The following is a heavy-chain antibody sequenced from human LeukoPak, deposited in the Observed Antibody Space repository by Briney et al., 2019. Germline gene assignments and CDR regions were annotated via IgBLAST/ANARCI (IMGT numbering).Heavy chain of an antibody. D-gene: IGHD3-22*01. V-gene: IGHV1-24*01. CDR3: ATALYDTSGYFSFDP. Sequence: ASVKVSCKVSGYTLTELSMHWVRRAPGKGLEWMGGFDPEDGETIYAQKFQGRVTMTRDTSTSTVYMELSSLRSEDTAVYYCATALYDTSGYFSFDPWGQGTLVTVSS. J-gene: IGHJ5*02. CDR1: GYTLTELS. CDR2: FDPEDGET.